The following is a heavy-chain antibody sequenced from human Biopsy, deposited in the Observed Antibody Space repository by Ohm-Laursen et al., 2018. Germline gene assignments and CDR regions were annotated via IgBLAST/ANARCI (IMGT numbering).Heavy chain of an antibody. J-gene: IGHJ6*02. CDR1: GFTLSSYS. V-gene: IGHV3-21*01. CDR2: ISSSSDNI. CDR3: ARSRGSSGIATIYYYGMDV. Sequence: SLRPSCAASGFTLSSYSMNWVRQTPGKGLEWVSTISSSSDNIYYVDSVKSRFTISRDNAKNSLYLQMNSLRAEDTAVYYCARSRGSSGIATIYYYGMDVWGQGTTVTVSS. D-gene: IGHD3-10*01.